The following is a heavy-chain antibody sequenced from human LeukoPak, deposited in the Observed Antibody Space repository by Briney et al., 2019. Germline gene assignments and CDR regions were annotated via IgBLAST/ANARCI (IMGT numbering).Heavy chain of an antibody. D-gene: IGHD3-10*01. J-gene: IGHJ4*01. CDR1: GGSFSGYY. V-gene: IGHV4-34*01. CDR2: INHSGST. Sequence: SETLSLTCAVYGGSFSGYYWSWICQPPGKGLEWIGEINHSGSTNYNPSLKSRVTISVDTSKKQFSLKLSSVTAADTAMYYCASPWGYGSGIWGHGTLVTVSS. CDR3: ASPWGYGSGI.